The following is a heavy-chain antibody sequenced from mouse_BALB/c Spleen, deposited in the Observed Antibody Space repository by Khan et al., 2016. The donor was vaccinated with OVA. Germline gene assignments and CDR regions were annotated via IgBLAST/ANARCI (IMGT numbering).Heavy chain of an antibody. D-gene: IGHD2-12*01. CDR2: INTHSGVP. CDR1: GYTFTTAG. CDR3: AGGRAAYYRKDGGAMEN. Sequence: QIQLVQSGPELKKPGETVRLSCKASGYTFTTAGIQWVQKMPGKGLKWIGWINTHSGVPKYAEDFKGRFAFSLEISVNTAYLQITNLKYEDTATCFWAGGRAAYYRKDGGAMENWGQGTTVTVSS. J-gene: IGHJ4*01. V-gene: IGHV9-4*02.